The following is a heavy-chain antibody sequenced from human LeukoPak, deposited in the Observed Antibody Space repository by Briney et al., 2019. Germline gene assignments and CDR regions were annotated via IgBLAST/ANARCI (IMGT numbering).Heavy chain of an antibody. CDR3: ANGYCTNGVCYPYYYYYMDV. V-gene: IGHV3-30*18. J-gene: IGHJ6*03. CDR1: GFTFSSYG. D-gene: IGHD2-8*01. Sequence: GGSLRLSCAASGFTFSSYGMHWVRQAPGKGLEWVAVISYDGSNKYYSDSVKGRFTISRDNSKNTLYLQMNSLRAEDTAVYYCANGYCTNGVCYPYYYYYMDVWGKGTTVTVSS. CDR2: ISYDGSNK.